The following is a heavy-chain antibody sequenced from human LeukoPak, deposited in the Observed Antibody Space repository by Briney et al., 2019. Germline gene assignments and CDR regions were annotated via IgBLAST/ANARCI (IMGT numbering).Heavy chain of an antibody. CDR2: IYYSGST. V-gene: IGHV4-59*01. J-gene: IGHJ4*02. D-gene: IGHD6-13*01. Sequence: PSETLSLTCTVSGGSLSSYFWSWIRQPPGKGLEWLAYIYYSGSTNYNPSLKSRVSIIGDTSKNLFSLKLSSVTAADNAVYYCARQPSSWFTSFDSWGQGTLVTVSS. CDR1: GGSLSSYF. CDR3: ARQPSSWFTSFDS.